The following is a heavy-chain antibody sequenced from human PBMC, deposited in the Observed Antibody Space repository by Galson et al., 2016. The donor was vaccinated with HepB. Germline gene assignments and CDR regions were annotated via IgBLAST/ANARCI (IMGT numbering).Heavy chain of an antibody. CDR2: ISPSGSGV. Sequence: SLRLSCAASGFTFSDYYMSWIRQAPGKGLEWISYISPSGSGVYYADSVTGRFTVSRDNAKNSLYLQMNSLRAEDTAVYYCARRNLLWFGNLLYYFDYWGQGAQVTVSS. CDR1: GFTFSDYY. V-gene: IGHV3-11*04. D-gene: IGHD3-10*01. CDR3: ARRNLLWFGNLLYYFDY. J-gene: IGHJ4*02.